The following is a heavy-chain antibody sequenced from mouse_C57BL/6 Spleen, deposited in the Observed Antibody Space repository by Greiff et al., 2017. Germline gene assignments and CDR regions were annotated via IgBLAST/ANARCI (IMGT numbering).Heavy chain of an antibody. V-gene: IGHV5-6*02. J-gene: IGHJ3*01. CDR2: ISSGGSYT. CDR1: GFTFSSYG. CDR3: ARHRDYYGSPFAY. Sequence: DVMLVESGGDLVKPGGSLKLSCAASGFTFSSYGMSWVRQTPDKRLEWVATISSGGSYTYYPDSVKGRGTISRDNAKNTLYLHMSSLKSEDTAMYYCARHRDYYGSPFAYWGQGTLVTVSA. D-gene: IGHD1-1*01.